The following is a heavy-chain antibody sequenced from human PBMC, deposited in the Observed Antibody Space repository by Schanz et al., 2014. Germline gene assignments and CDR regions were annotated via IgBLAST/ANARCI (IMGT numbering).Heavy chain of an antibody. CDR3: ARWFLIRGVILDS. CDR1: GFPFSDYF. CDR2: ISGSSRTI. Sequence: VQLVESGGGLVQPGGSLRLSCTASGFPFSDYFMAWIRQPPGRGLEWVSYISGSSRTIYYADSMKGRFTVSRDNAENALYLQMNSLRADDTAMYYCARWFLIRGVILDSWGQGTLVTVSS. D-gene: IGHD3-10*01. J-gene: IGHJ4*02. V-gene: IGHV3-11*01.